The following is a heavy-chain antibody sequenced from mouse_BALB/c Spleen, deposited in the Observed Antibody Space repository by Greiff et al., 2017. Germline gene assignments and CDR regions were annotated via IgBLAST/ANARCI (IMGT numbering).Heavy chain of an antibody. J-gene: IGHJ2*01. CDR1: GFTFTDYY. D-gene: IGHD2-4*01. V-gene: IGHV7-3*02. CDR2: IRNKANGYTT. CDR3: ARAFYDYDRGYYFDY. Sequence: EVKLMESGGGLVQPGGSLRLSCATSGFTFTDYYMSWVRQPPGKALEWLGFIRNKANGYTTEYSASVKGRFTISRDNSQSILYLQMNTLRAEDSATYYCARAFYDYDRGYYFDYWGQGTTLTVSS.